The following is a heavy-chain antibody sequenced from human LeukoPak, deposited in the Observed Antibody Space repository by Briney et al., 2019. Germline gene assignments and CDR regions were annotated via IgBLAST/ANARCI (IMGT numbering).Heavy chain of an antibody. Sequence: ASVKVSCKASGYTFTSYGISWVRQAPGQGLEWMGWISAYNGNTNYAQKLQGRVTMTTDTSTSTAYMELRSLRSGDTAVYYCARGTPYSSSWEFDYWGQGTLVTVSS. D-gene: IGHD6-13*01. CDR3: ARGTPYSSSWEFDY. CDR2: ISAYNGNT. J-gene: IGHJ4*02. V-gene: IGHV1-18*04. CDR1: GYTFTSYG.